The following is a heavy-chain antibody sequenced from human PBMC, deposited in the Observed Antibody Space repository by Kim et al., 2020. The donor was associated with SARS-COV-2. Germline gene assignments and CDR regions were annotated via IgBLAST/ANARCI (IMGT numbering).Heavy chain of an antibody. CDR3: AKAAGDSAPTSYDFWSGYYKSYYYYGMDV. J-gene: IGHJ6*02. Sequence: GGSLRLSCAASGFTFSSYGMHWVRQAPGKGLEWVAVISYDGSNKYYADSVKGRFTISRDNSKNTLYLQMNSLRAEDTAVYYCAKAAGDSAPTSYDFWSGYYKSYYYYGMDVWGQGTTVTVSS. V-gene: IGHV3-30*18. CDR1: GFTFSSYG. D-gene: IGHD3-3*01. CDR2: ISYDGSNK.